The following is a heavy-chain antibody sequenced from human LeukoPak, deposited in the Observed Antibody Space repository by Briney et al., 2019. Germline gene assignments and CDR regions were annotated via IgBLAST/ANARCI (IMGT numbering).Heavy chain of an antibody. V-gene: IGHV3-49*03. CDR2: GRSKAYVGIT. CDR3: TRDFSSGYGMDV. CDR1: GFTFGESA. J-gene: IGHJ6*02. D-gene: IGHD6-25*01. Sequence: PGGSLTLSCTASGFTFGESAMSWFSQPPGKWRECVAFGRSKAYVGITEYAASVKGRFTISRDDSKSIAYLQMNSLTTEDTAVYYCTRDFSSGYGMDVWGQGTTVTVSS.